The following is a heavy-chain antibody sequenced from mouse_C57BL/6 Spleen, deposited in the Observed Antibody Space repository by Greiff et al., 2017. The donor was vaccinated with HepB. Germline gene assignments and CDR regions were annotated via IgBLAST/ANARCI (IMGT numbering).Heavy chain of an antibody. CDR1: GYTFTDYE. Sequence: QVQLQQSGAELVRPGASVTLSCKASGYTFTDYEMHWVKQTPVHGLEWIGAIDPETGGTAYNQKFKGKAILTADKSSSTAYMDLRSLTSEDSAVYYCTRSGSSYWFAYWGQGTLVTVSA. CDR3: TRSGSSYWFAY. D-gene: IGHD1-1*01. CDR2: IDPETGGT. V-gene: IGHV1-15*01. J-gene: IGHJ3*01.